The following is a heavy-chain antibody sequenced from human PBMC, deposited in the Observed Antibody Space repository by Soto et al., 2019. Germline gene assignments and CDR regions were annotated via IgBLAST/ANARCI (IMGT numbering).Heavy chain of an antibody. D-gene: IGHD2-15*01. CDR3: ARDSFYRGYCSGGSCHTRYL. Sequence: AASVKVSCKASGYTLSSYGISWVRQAPGQGLEWMGWISAYNGNTSYAQKLQGRVTMTTDTSTSTAYMELRGLKSDDTAVYYCARDSFYRGYCSGGSCHTRYLWGQGTLFPVYS. V-gene: IGHV1-18*04. CDR2: ISAYNGNT. J-gene: IGHJ5*02. CDR1: GYTLSSYG.